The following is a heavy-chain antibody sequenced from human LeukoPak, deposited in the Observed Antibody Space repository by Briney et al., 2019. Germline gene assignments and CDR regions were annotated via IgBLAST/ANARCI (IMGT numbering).Heavy chain of an antibody. J-gene: IGHJ4*02. CDR2: ISGSGGST. V-gene: IGHV3-23*01. CDR3: AKGTSSSCYSAPNY. CDR1: GFTFSSYA. Sequence: GGSLRLSCAASGFTFSSYAMSWVRQAPGKGLEWVSAISGSGGSTYYADSVKGRFTISRDNSKNTLYLQMNSLRAEDTAVYYCAKGTSSSCYSAPNYWGQGTLVTVPS. D-gene: IGHD2-15*01.